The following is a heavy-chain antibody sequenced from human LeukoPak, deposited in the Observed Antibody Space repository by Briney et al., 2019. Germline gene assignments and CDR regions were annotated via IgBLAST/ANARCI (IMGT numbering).Heavy chain of an antibody. J-gene: IGHJ6*03. D-gene: IGHD1-1*01. CDR1: GFSFGDYG. Sequence: PGGSLRLSCVASGFSFGDYGMHWVRHAPGKGLEWVSRIIWDGSTTDYADSVRGRFTMSRDNSKNSLFLEMNGLTVEDSALYFCAIDRGIRRLGIYYYYMDVWGKGTRVTVSS. V-gene: IGHV3-43D*04. CDR2: IIWDGSTT. CDR3: AIDRGIRRLGIYYYYMDV.